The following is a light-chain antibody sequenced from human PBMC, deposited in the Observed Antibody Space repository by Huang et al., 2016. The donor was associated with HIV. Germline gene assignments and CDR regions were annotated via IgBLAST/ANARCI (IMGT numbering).Light chain of an antibody. J-gene: IGKJ2*01. Sequence: EIVMTQSPATLSVSPGDRVTLSCRASQSVGSNLAWFQQKSDEAPRLLIYAASTRATCIPARFSGRGSGTAFTLTISGLQSEDFAIYFCHQYNKWHSFGQGTKVDIK. CDR2: AAS. CDR3: HQYNKWHS. CDR1: QSVGSN. V-gene: IGKV3D-15*01.